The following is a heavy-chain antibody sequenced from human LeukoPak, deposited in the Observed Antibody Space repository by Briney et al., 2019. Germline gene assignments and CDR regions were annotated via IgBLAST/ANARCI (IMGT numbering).Heavy chain of an antibody. CDR1: GGSISSYY. V-gene: IGHV4-4*07. Sequence: SETLSLTCTVSGGSISSYYWSWIRQPAGKGLEWIGRIYTSGSTNYNPSLKSRVTMSVDTSKNQFSLKLSSVTAADTAVYYCARAKGYCSSTSCFAAFDIWGQGTMVTVSS. CDR2: IYTSGST. J-gene: IGHJ3*02. CDR3: ARAKGYCSSTSCFAAFDI. D-gene: IGHD2-2*01.